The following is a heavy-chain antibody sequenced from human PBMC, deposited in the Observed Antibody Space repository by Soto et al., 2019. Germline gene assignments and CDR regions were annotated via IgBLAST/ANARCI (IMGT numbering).Heavy chain of an antibody. CDR1: GCSVNNYA. CDR2: ISGSLGSA. CDR3: AKDSRLPGFRLLIHAFDI. V-gene: IGHV3-23*01. D-gene: IGHD2-15*01. Sequence: PWGSLGLSCAVAGCSVNNYAMSWLRQDPGKGLEWVSTISGSLGSAYYAASVEGRFTISGDSSNNTLYLQTNSLRVEDTATYYCAKDSRLPGFRLLIHAFDIWRHGTMVMVSS. J-gene: IGHJ3*02.